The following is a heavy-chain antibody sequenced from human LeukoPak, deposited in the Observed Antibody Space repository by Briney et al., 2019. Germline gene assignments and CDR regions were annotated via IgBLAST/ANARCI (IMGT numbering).Heavy chain of an antibody. CDR3: ARGFRNYFM. V-gene: IGHV4-34*01. CDR1: GGSFSGHY. D-gene: IGHD1-7*01. Sequence: PSETLSLTCAVYGGSFSGHYWSWIRQPPGKGLEWIGEINHSGSTNYNPSLKSLVTISVDTSKNQFSLKLSSVTAADTAVYYCARGFRNYFMWGQRTLVTVSS. CDR2: INHSGST. J-gene: IGHJ4*02.